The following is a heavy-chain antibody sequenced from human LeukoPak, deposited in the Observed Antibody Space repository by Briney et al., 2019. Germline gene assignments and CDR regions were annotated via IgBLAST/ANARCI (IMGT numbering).Heavy chain of an antibody. J-gene: IGHJ3*02. D-gene: IGHD5-18*01. CDR3: AREGPAMVSFVPPGLGPDAFDI. V-gene: IGHV1-46*01. CDR2: INPSGGST. Sequence: PGASVKVSCNASGYTFTSYYMHWVRQAPGQGLEWMGIINPSGGSTSYAQKFQGRVTMTRDTSTSTVYMELSSLRSEDTAVYYCAREGPAMVSFVPPGLGPDAFDIWGQGTMVTVSS. CDR1: GYTFTSYY.